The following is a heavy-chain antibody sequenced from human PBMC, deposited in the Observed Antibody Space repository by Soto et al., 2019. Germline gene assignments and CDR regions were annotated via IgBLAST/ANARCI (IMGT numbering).Heavy chain of an antibody. V-gene: IGHV3-74*01. CDR1: GFTFSSYW. CDR3: AMLPPPRPYYYDDY. Sequence: PGGSLRLSCAASGFTFSSYWMHWVRQAPGKGLVWVSRINSDGSSTSYADSVKGRFTISRDNAKNTLYLQMNSLRAEDTAVYYCAMLPPPRPYYYDDYWGQGTLVPVSS. J-gene: IGHJ4*02. CDR2: INSDGSST. D-gene: IGHD3-22*01.